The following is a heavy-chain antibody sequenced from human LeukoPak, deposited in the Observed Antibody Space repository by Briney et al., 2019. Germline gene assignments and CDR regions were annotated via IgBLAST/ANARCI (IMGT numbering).Heavy chain of an antibody. CDR3: ARAQLKRWLKLLGKDWFAP. D-gene: IGHD5-24*01. Sequence: GASVKVSCKASGGTFSSYAISWVRQAPGQGLEWMGRIIPILGIANYAQKFQGRVTITADKSTSTAYMELSSLRSEDTAVYYCARAQLKRWLKLLGKDWFAPWGQGPLVTVSS. V-gene: IGHV1-69*04. CDR2: IIPILGIA. CDR1: GGTFSSYA. J-gene: IGHJ5*02.